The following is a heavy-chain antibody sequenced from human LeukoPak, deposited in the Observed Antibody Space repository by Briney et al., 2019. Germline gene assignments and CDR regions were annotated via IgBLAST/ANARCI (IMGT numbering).Heavy chain of an antibody. CDR3: ARSLFRFLEWSYRSYYYYYMDV. CDR2: IIPIFGTV. CDR1: GYTFTGYY. J-gene: IGHJ6*03. Sequence: ASVKVSCKASGYTFTGYYMHWVRQAPGQGLKWTGGIIPIFGTVNYAQKFQGRVTITADKSTSTAYMELSSLRSEDTAVYYCARSLFRFLEWSYRSYYYYYMDVWGKGTTVTVSS. D-gene: IGHD3-3*01. V-gene: IGHV1-69*06.